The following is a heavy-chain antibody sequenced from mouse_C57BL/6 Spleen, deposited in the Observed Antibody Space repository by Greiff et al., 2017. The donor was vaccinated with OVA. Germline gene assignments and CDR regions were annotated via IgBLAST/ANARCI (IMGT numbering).Heavy chain of an antibody. CDR1: GFTFSSYT. J-gene: IGHJ4*01. CDR3: ARHGYNSNPYAMDY. Sequence: EVKLMESGGGLVKPGGSLKLSCAASGFTFSSYTMSWVRQTPGKRLEWVATISGGGGNPYYPDSVTGRFTISRDNAKNTLYLQLSSLRSEDTALYYCARHGYNSNPYAMDYWGQGTSVTVSS. D-gene: IGHD2-5*01. CDR2: ISGGGGNP. V-gene: IGHV5-9*01.